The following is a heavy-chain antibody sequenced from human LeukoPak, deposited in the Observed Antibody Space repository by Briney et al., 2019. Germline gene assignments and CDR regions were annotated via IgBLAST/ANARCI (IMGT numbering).Heavy chain of an antibody. CDR1: GFTFSSYA. D-gene: IGHD3-3*01. Sequence: SGGSLRLSCAASGFTFSSYAMSWVRQAPGKGLEWVSAISGSGGSTYYADSVKGRFTISRDNSKNTLYLQMNSLRAEDTAVYYCAKNRSPGRFSLDYWGQGTLVTVSS. CDR3: AKNRSPGRFSLDY. CDR2: ISGSGGST. J-gene: IGHJ4*02. V-gene: IGHV3-23*01.